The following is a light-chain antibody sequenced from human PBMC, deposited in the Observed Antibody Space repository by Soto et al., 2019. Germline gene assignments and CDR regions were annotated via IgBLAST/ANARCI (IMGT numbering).Light chain of an antibody. CDR1: NIETKS. J-gene: IGLJ2*01. CDR2: DDS. Sequence: SYVLTQPPSVSVAPGQTARIACGGNNIETKSVHWYQQMPGQAPVLVVYDDSDRPSGIPERFSGSNSGNTATLTISGLQAEDEADYYCSSYTSSSTLVFGGGTKLTVL. CDR3: SSYTSSSTLV. V-gene: IGLV3-21*02.